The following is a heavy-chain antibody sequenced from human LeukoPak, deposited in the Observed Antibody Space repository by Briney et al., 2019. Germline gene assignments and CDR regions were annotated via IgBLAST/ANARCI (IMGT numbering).Heavy chain of an antibody. CDR2: ISGSGGGT. Sequence: PGGSLRLSCAASGFTFSSYAMSWVRQAPGKGLEWVSAISGSGGGTYYADSVKGRFTISRDNSKNTLYLQMNSLRAEDTAVYYCARDGKYYYDSRLDYWGQGTLVTVSS. V-gene: IGHV3-23*01. CDR3: ARDGKYYYDSRLDY. CDR1: GFTFSSYA. D-gene: IGHD3-22*01. J-gene: IGHJ4*02.